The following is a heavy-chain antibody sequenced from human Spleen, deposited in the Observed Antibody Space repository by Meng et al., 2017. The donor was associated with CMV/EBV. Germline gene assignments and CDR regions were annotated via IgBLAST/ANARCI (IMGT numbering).Heavy chain of an antibody. Sequence: SETLSLTCAVYGGSFSGYYWSRIRQPPGKGLEWIGEINHSGSTNYNPSLKSRVTISIDTSKSQFSLKLTSVTAADTAVYYCARELGGGLTARRVIDFWGQGTTVTVSS. CDR1: GGSFSGYY. D-gene: IGHD6-6*01. CDR2: INHSGST. V-gene: IGHV4-34*01. J-gene: IGHJ6*02. CDR3: ARELGGGLTARRVIDF.